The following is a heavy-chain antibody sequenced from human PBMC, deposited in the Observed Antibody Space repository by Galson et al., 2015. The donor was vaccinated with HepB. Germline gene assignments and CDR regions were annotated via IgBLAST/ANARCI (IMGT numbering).Heavy chain of an antibody. Sequence: SETLSLTCTVSGGSIGTSTNYWGWIRQPPGKGLEWLGSIYYSGSRYYNPSLKSRGTISLDTSKNQFSLRLNSVTAADTAVYYCARDPYYYASEHYQVVYYFDYWGQGTLVTVSS. J-gene: IGHJ4*02. CDR1: GGSIGTSTNY. CDR3: ARDPYYYASEHYQVVYYFDY. V-gene: IGHV4-39*07. CDR2: IYYSGSR. D-gene: IGHD3-10*01.